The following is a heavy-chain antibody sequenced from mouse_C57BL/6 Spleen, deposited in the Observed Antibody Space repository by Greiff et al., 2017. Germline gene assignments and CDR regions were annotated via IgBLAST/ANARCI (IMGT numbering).Heavy chain of an antibody. V-gene: IGHV5-9-1*02. D-gene: IGHD2-4*01. J-gene: IGHJ2*01. CDR2: ISSGGDYI. CDR1: GFTFSSYA. Sequence: EVKVVESGAGLVKPGGSLKLSCAASGFTFSSYAMSWVRQTPEKRLEWVAYISSGGDYIYYADTVKGRFTISRDNARNTLYLQMSSLKSEDTAMYYCTREDDYDGSYWGQGTTLTVSA. CDR3: TREDDYDGSY.